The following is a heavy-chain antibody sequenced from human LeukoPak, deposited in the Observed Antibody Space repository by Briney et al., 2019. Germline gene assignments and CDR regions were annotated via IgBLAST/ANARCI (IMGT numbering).Heavy chain of an antibody. D-gene: IGHD5-24*01. CDR1: GYSISSGYY. CDR2: IYHSGST. V-gene: IGHV4-38-2*01. CDR3: ARLMSTIDY. Sequence: SETLSLTCAVSGYSISSGYYWGWIRQPPGKGLEWIGSIYHSGSTFYNPSPKSRVTISVDTSKNQFSLKLTSVTAADTAVYYCARLMSTIDYWGQGTLVTVSS. J-gene: IGHJ4*02.